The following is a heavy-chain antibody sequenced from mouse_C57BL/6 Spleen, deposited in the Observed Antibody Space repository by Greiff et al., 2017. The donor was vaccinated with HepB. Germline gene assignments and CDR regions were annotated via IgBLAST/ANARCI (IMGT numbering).Heavy chain of an antibody. D-gene: IGHD1-1*01. CDR2: IDPSDSET. CDR1: GYTFTSYW. CDR3: ARRGGSSWDYFDY. Sequence: VQLQQPGAELVRPGSSVKLSCKASGYTFTSYWMHWVKQRPIQGLEWIGNIDPSDSETHYNQKFKDKATLTVDKSSTTAYMQLSGLTSEDSAVYYCARRGGSSWDYFDYWGQGTTLTVSS. J-gene: IGHJ2*01. V-gene: IGHV1-52*01.